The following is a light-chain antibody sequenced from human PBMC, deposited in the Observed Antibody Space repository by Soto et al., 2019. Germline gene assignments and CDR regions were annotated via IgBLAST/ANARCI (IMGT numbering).Light chain of an antibody. CDR2: EVT. Sequence: QSALAQPASVSFSPGHAIAISCTGSSSDVGIYNYVSWYQQHPGKVPKLIIYEVTNRPSGVSNRFSGSKSGNTASLTISGLQAEDEADYYCSSYTTSSTRVFGTGTKVTVL. CDR3: SSYTTSSTRV. V-gene: IGLV2-14*01. J-gene: IGLJ1*01. CDR1: SSDVGIYNY.